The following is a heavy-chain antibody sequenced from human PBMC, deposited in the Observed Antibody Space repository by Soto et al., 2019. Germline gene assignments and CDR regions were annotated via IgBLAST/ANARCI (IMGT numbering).Heavy chain of an antibody. Sequence: QVQLVESGGGLVKXXGSLRLSXXXXGFTFSDYYMTWIRQAPGKGLEWVSYISHSGTTIHYADSVKGRFTISRDNAKNSLYLQMNSLRAEDTAVFYCARKAGYSSSWVDYWGQGTLVTVSS. CDR1: GFTFSDYY. D-gene: IGHD6-13*01. V-gene: IGHV3-11*01. J-gene: IGHJ4*02. CDR2: ISHSGTTI. CDR3: ARKAGYSSSWVDY.